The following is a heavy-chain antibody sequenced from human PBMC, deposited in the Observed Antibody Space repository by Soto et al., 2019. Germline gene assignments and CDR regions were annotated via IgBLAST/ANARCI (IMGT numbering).Heavy chain of an antibody. CDR3: ARDSGGAARPSYFDP. D-gene: IGHD6-6*01. CDR2: INPSGGST. V-gene: IGHV1-46*01. CDR1: GYTFTSYY. Sequence: ASVKVSCKASGYTFTSYYMHWVRQAPGQGLEWMGIINPSGGSTSYAQKFQGRVTMTRDTSTSTVYMELSSLRSEDTAVYYCARDSGGAARPSYFDPWGQGTLVTVSS. J-gene: IGHJ5*02.